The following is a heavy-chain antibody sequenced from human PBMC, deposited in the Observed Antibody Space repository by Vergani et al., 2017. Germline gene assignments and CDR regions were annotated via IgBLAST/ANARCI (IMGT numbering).Heavy chain of an antibody. CDR2: ISSSSSYT. D-gene: IGHD3-3*01. J-gene: IGHJ3*02. Sequence: QVQLVESGGGLVQPGGPLRLSCAASGFTFSAYYMRWLRPAPGEGLEWVSSISSSSSYTNYADSVKGRFTISRDNAKNSLYLQMNSLRAEDTAVYYCARFTISQNAFDIWGQGTMVTVSS. CDR1: GFTFSAYY. V-gene: IGHV3-11*05. CDR3: ARFTISQNAFDI.